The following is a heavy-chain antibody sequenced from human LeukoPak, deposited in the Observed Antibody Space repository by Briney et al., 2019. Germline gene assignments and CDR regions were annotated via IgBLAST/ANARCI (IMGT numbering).Heavy chain of an antibody. CDR2: IKQDGSEK. CDR3: ARDDGSSWYFY. V-gene: IGHV3-7*01. D-gene: IGHD6-13*01. J-gene: IGHJ4*02. Sequence: GGSLRLSCAASGFTFSSYWMSWVRQARGKGLEWVANIKQDGSEKYYVGSVKGRFTISRDNAKNSLYLQMNSLRAEDTAVYYCARDDGSSWYFYWGQGTLVTVSS. CDR1: GFTFSSYW.